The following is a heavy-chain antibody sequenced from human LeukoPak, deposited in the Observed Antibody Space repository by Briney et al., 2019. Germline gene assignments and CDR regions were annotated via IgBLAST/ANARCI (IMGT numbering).Heavy chain of an antibody. V-gene: IGHV3-7*01. Sequence: WGTLRLSCAASGFTFSGHWMSWVRQAPGKGLEWVANIKQGGSDKYYVDSVKGRFTISRDNANNLLYLQMNSLRGEDTAVYYCTRDRSRAEDDWGQGTLVPVS. J-gene: IGHJ4*02. CDR1: GFTFSGHW. CDR3: TRDRSRAEDD. CDR2: IKQGGSDK. D-gene: IGHD1-14*01.